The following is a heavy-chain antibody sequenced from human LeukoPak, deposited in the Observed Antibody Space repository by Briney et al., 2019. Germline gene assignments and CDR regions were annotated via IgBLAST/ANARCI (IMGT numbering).Heavy chain of an antibody. CDR2: IYYSGST. V-gene: IGHV4-59*01. Sequence: SETLSLTCTVSGGSISSYYWSWIRQPPGKGLEWIGYIYYSGSTNYNPSLKSRVTISVDTSKNQFSLKLSSVTAADTAVYYCARSYSNWNNWFDPWGQGTLVTLSS. CDR3: ARSYSNWNNWFDP. CDR1: GGSISSYY. D-gene: IGHD4-11*01. J-gene: IGHJ5*02.